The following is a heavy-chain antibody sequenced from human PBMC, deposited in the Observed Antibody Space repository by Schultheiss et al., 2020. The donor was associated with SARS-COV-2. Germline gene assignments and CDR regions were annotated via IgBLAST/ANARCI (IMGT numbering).Heavy chain of an antibody. CDR3: ARGLAVISGGWLDT. Sequence: GESLKISCAASGFTFSSYAMSWVRQAPGKGLEWVSFISSRGTYTHEADSVRGRFTISRDNAKNSLYLQMKSLRADDTALYYCARGLAVISGGWLDTWGQGTLVTVSS. J-gene: IGHJ5*02. V-gene: IGHV3-21*04. CDR2: ISSRGTYT. D-gene: IGHD2-21*01. CDR1: GFTFSSYA.